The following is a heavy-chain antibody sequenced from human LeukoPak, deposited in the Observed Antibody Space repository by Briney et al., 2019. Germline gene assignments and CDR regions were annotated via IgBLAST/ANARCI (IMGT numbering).Heavy chain of an antibody. D-gene: IGHD3-16*02. J-gene: IGHJ5*02. V-gene: IGHV4-30-4*01. CDR1: GGSISSGGYY. CDR3: ARGSLHVWGSYRMNWFDP. Sequence: PSQTLSLTCTVSGGSISSGGYYWSWIRQPPGKGLEWIGYIYYSGSTYYNPSLKSRVTISVDTSKNQFSLKLSPVTAADTAVYHCARGSLHVWGSYRMNWFDPWGQGTLVTVSS. CDR2: IYYSGST.